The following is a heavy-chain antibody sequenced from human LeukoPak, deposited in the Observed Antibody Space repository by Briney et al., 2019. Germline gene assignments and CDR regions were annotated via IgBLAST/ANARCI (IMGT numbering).Heavy chain of an antibody. V-gene: IGHV3-30*18. CDR1: GFTFSSYG. D-gene: IGHD5-24*01. Sequence: ASGFTFSSYGMHWVRQAPGKGLEGVAVISYDGSNKYYADSVKGRFTISRENSKNTLYLQMNSLRAEDTAVYYCAKEDGVWHSYFDYWGQGTLVTVSS. CDR2: ISYDGSNK. CDR3: AKEDGVWHSYFDY. J-gene: IGHJ4*02.